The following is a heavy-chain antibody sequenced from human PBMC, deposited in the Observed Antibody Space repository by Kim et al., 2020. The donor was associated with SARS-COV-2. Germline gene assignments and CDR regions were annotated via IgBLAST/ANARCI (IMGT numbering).Heavy chain of an antibody. Sequence: ASVKVSCKASGYTFTGYYMHWVRQAPGQGLEWMGRINPNSGGTNYAQKFQGRVTMTRDTSISTAYMELSRLRSDDTAVYYCAREGSHRYGSGSPRNVDYWGQGTLVTVSS. CDR1: GYTFTGYY. J-gene: IGHJ4*02. CDR2: INPNSGGT. V-gene: IGHV1-2*06. D-gene: IGHD3-10*01. CDR3: AREGSHRYGSGSPRNVDY.